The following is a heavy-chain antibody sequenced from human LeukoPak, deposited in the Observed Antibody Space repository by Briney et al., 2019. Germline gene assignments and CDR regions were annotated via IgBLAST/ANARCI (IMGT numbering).Heavy chain of an antibody. Sequence: GGSLRLSCAASGFTVSDAWMNWVRQAPGKGLEWVSSISSSSSYIYYADSVKGRFTISRDNAKNSLYLQMNSLRAEDTAVYYCARGAWADDAFDIWGQGTMVTVSS. J-gene: IGHJ3*02. CDR3: ARGAWADDAFDI. D-gene: IGHD1-26*01. CDR1: GFTVSDAW. V-gene: IGHV3-21*01. CDR2: ISSSSSYI.